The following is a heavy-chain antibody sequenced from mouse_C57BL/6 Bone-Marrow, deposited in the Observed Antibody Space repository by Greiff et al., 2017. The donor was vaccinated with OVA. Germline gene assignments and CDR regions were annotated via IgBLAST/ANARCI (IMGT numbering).Heavy chain of an antibody. V-gene: IGHV14-4*01. J-gene: IGHJ3*01. D-gene: IGHD5-1-1*01. CDR2: IDPENGDT. CDR1: GFNIKDDY. CDR3: TKAYQAWFAY. Sequence: VQLQHSGAELVRPGASVKLSCTASGFNIKDDYMHWVKQRPEQGLEWIGWIDPENGDTEYASKFQGKATITADTSSNTAYLQLSSLTSADTAVYYCTKAYQAWFAYWGQGTLVTVSA.